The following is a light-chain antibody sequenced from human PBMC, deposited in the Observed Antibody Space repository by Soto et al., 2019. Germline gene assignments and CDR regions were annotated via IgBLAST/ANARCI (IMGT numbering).Light chain of an antibody. CDR3: QQYNSYAPWT. V-gene: IGKV1-5*01. CDR1: QSISSW. CDR2: DAS. Sequence: DIQMTQSPSTRSASVGDRVTITCLASQSISSWLAWYQQKPGKAPKLLIYDASSVESGVPSRFSGSGSGTEFNLTIRSLQPDDVATYYCQQYNSYAPWTFGQGTKGAIK. J-gene: IGKJ1*01.